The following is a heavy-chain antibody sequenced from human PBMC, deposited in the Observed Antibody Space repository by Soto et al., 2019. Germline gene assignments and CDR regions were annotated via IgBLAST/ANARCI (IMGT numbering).Heavy chain of an antibody. CDR1: GGSFTGYN. CDR2: VNHRGSA. V-gene: IGHV4-34*01. Sequence: PSETLSLTCAVYGGSFTGYNWTWIRQPPGKGLEWLGEVNHRGSANYNPSLKSRVTISVDTSMNQFFLKLSSVTAADTAVYHCARGLSNSWSQGSFADWGRGNMVTVSS. CDR3: ARGLSNSWSQGSFAD. D-gene: IGHD2-2*01. J-gene: IGHJ4*02.